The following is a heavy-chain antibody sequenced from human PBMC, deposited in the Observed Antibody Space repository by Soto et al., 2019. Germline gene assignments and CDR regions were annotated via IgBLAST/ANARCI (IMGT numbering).Heavy chain of an antibody. CDR1: GYTFTGYY. CDR3: ARTSTRGYSGYDLDY. Sequence: ASVKVSCKASGYTFTGYYIHWVRQAPGQGLEWMGYINPNSADTNYAQMFQGRVTMTRDTSISTAYMELSRLRSDDTAVYYCARTSTRGYSGYDLDYWGQGTLVTVS. J-gene: IGHJ4*02. D-gene: IGHD5-12*01. V-gene: IGHV1-2*02. CDR2: INPNSADT.